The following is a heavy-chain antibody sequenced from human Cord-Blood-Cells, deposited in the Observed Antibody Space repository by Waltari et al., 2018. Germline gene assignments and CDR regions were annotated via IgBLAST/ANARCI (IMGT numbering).Heavy chain of an antibody. CDR3: ARVDSSSWLNWFDP. CDR2: INHSGSN. CDR1: GGSFSGYY. Sequence: QVQLQQWGAGLLQPSATLSLTCAVHGGSFSGYYWSWNRQPQGKGLEWIGEINHSGSNNYNPSLKSRVTISVDTSKNQFSLKLSSVTAADTAVYYCARVDSSSWLNWFDPWGQGTLVTVSS. D-gene: IGHD6-13*01. V-gene: IGHV4-34*01. J-gene: IGHJ5*02.